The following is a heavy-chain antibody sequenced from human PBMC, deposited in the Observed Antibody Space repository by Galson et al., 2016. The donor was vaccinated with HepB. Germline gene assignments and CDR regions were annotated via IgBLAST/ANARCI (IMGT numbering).Heavy chain of an antibody. CDR1: GGSINGRYW. Sequence: ETVSLTCAVSGGSINGRYWWSWVRQPPGKGLEWLGEIFHSGGTNNNSPLKSRITISVDKSDNRFSLDLSSVTAADTAVYYCARRGAFDNAFDIWGQGTVVTVSS. J-gene: IGHJ3*02. CDR2: IFHSGGT. V-gene: IGHV4-4*02. D-gene: IGHD3-16*01. CDR3: ARRGAFDNAFDI.